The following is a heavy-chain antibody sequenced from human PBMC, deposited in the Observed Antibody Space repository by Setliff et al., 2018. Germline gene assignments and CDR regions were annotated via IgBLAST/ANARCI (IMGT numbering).Heavy chain of an antibody. D-gene: IGHD3-22*01. J-gene: IGHJ6*02. Sequence: ESLKISCKGSGYSFTNYWIGWVRQMPGKGLEWMGIIYPGDSNTRYSPSFQGQVTISADKSISTAYLQWSSLKASDTAMYYCARYDSSGYHYYYGMDVWGQGTTVTVSS. CDR3: ARYDSSGYHYYYGMDV. CDR2: IYPGDSNT. CDR1: GYSFTNYW. V-gene: IGHV5-51*01.